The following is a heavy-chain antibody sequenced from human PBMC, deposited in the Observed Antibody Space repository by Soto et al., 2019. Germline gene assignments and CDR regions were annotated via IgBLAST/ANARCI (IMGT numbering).Heavy chain of an antibody. CDR2: IRSDRSNK. Sequence: PWGSLRLSCVVPGSIFSVYGMHWVRQAPGTGLEWVASIRSDRSNKYYADSVKGRFTISRDNSKNSLYLQMNSLRAEDTAVYYCARGVYYDFVYYYMDVWGKGTTGTVSS. D-gene: IGHD3-3*01. V-gene: IGHV3-30*02. J-gene: IGHJ6*03. CDR1: GSIFSVYG. CDR3: ARGVYYDFVYYYMDV.